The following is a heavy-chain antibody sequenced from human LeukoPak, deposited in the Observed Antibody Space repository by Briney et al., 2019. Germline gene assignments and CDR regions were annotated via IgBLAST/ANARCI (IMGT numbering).Heavy chain of an antibody. Sequence: SETLSLTCTVSGGSISSYYWSWIRQPAGKGLEWIGRIYTSGSTNYNPSLKSRVTMSVDTSKNQFSLKLSSVTAADTAVYYCASPEFMVRGQHFDYWGQGTLVTVSS. CDR1: GGSISSYY. D-gene: IGHD3-10*01. V-gene: IGHV4-4*07. J-gene: IGHJ4*02. CDR3: ASPEFMVRGQHFDY. CDR2: IYTSGST.